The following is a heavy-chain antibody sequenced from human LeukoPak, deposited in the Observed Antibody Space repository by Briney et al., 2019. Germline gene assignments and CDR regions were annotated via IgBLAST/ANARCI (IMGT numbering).Heavy chain of an antibody. CDR1: GYSFSNYW. Sequence: GESRKISCKASGYSFSNYWIGWLRQMPGKDLEWMGIIYPGDSDTRYSPSFQGQVTISADKSISTAYLQWSSLKASDTAMYYCARQFRDDILTGYSSYFDYWGQGTLVTVSS. D-gene: IGHD3-9*01. CDR2: IYPGDSDT. V-gene: IGHV5-51*01. CDR3: ARQFRDDILTGYSSYFDY. J-gene: IGHJ4*02.